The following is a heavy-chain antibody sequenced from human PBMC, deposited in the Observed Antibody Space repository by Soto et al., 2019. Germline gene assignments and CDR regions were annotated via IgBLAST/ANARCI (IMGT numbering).Heavy chain of an antibody. D-gene: IGHD3-16*01. J-gene: IGHJ4*02. Sequence: QVQLVQSGAEVKKPGASVKVSCKASGYTFTDYGFTWVRQAPGQGLEWMGWVNTYKGNTNYAQNFQGRVTMTTDTCTNTAYMELRGLRSDDTALYYCARERGNYKYFDYWGQGTLVAVSS. CDR3: ARERGNYKYFDY. CDR2: VNTYKGNT. CDR1: GYTFTDYG. V-gene: IGHV1-18*01.